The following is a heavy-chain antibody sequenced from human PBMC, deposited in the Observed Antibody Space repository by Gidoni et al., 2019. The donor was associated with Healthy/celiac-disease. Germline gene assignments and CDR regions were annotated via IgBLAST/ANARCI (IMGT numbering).Heavy chain of an antibody. CDR3: ARVRIAAAGSFDY. V-gene: IGHV4-34*01. CDR1: GGSFSGYY. D-gene: IGHD6-13*01. J-gene: IGHJ4*02. CDR2: INHSGST. Sequence: QVQLQQWGAGLLKPSETLSLTCAVSGGSFSGYYWSWIRQPPGKGLEWIGEINHSGSTNYHPSLKSRVTISVDTSKNQFSLKLSSVTAADTAVYYCARVRIAAAGSFDYWGQGTLVTVSS.